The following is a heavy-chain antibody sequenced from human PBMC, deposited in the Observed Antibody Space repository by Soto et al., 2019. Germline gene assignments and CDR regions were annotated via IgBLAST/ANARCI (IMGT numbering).Heavy chain of an antibody. D-gene: IGHD6-13*01. J-gene: IGHJ5*02. CDR1: GFRFDDYA. Sequence: EVQLVESGGRLVQPGTSLRLSCIASGFRFDDYAMHWVRQAPGKGLEWVSGITWNSETIDYAESVRGRFTISRDNAENSVFLQMEGMSTEDTALFFCTREDRGIATSGTPTLGSWGQGPPVTVPS. V-gene: IGHV3-9*01. CDR2: ITWNSETI. CDR3: TREDRGIATSGTPTLGS.